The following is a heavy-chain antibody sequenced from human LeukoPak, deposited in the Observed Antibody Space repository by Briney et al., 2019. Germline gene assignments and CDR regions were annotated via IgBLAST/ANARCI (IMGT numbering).Heavy chain of an antibody. Sequence: SETLSLTCAVYGGSFSGYYWSWIRQPPGKGLEWIGEINHSGSTNYHPSLKSRVTISVDTSKNQFSLKLSSVTAADTAVYYCARIRYCSSTSCYMRYYYMDVWGKGTTVTVSS. CDR1: GGSFSGYY. CDR3: ARIRYCSSTSCYMRYYYMDV. J-gene: IGHJ6*03. D-gene: IGHD2-2*02. V-gene: IGHV4-34*01. CDR2: INHSGST.